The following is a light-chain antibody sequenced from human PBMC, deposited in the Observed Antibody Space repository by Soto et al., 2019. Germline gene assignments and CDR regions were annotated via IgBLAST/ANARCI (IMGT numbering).Light chain of an antibody. V-gene: IGKV3-20*01. J-gene: IGKJ4*01. CDR2: GAS. CDR3: QQYGDSPLLT. CDR1: QTIKNNY. Sequence: IVLTQSPGTVSLSPGDSATLSCRASQTIKNNYLAWYQQRHGRPPRLLISGASTRATGIPDRFSGSGSGTDFTLTISRLAPEDFAVYFCQQYGDSPLLTFGGGTKVEIK.